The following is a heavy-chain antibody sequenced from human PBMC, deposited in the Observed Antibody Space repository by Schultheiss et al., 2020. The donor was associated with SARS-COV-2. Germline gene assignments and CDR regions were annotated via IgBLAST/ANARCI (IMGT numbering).Heavy chain of an antibody. J-gene: IGHJ4*02. D-gene: IGHD3-10*01. V-gene: IGHV4-39*07. CDR2: IYYSGST. CDR3: ARDSARATDY. CDR1: GGSISSYY. Sequence: GSLRLSCTVSGGSISSYYWGWIRQPPGKGLEWIGSIYYSGSTYYNPSLKSRVTISVDTSKNQFSLKLSSVTAADTAVYYCARDSARATDYWGQGTLVTVSS.